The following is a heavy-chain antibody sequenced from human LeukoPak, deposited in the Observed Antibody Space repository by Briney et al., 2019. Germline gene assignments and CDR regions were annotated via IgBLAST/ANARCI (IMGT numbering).Heavy chain of an antibody. D-gene: IGHD6-13*01. CDR1: GYTLTDYY. J-gene: IGHJ5*02. CDR3: ARARQQLVKFDP. CDR2: INPNSGGT. Sequence: ASVKVSCKASGYTLTDYYMHWVRQAPGQGLEWMGRINPNSGGTNYAQKFQGRVTMTRDTSISTAYMELSRLRSDDTAVYYCARARQQLVKFDPWGQGTLVTVSS. V-gene: IGHV1-2*06.